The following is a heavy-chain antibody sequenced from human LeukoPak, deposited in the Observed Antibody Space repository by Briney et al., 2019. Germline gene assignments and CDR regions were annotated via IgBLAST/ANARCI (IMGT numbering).Heavy chain of an antibody. V-gene: IGHV4-4*07. CDR3: RRGEGRSGSYCVYFQH. D-gene: IGHD1-26*01. CDR2: IYTSGST. CDR1: GGSISSYY. Sequence: SETLSLTCTVSGGSISSYYWSWIRHLAGNGLEWIGRIYTSGSTNSNPSLKSRVTMSVDTSKNQFSRRLSSVTPAAPAVNTGRRGEGRSGSYCVYFQHWDQGTLVTVSS. J-gene: IGHJ1*01.